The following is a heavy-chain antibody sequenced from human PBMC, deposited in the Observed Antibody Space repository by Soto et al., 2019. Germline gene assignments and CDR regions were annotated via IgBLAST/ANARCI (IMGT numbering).Heavy chain of an antibody. V-gene: IGHV3-7*01. J-gene: IGHJ6*03. CDR1: GFTFSSYW. CDR2: IKQDGSEK. Sequence: GGSLRLSCAASGFTFSSYWMSWVRQAPGKGLEWVANIKQDGSEKYYVDSVKGRFTISRDNAKNSLYLQMNSLRAEDTAVYYCARERMGYGAVYYYYYMDVWGKGTTVTVS. D-gene: IGHD5-12*01. CDR3: ARERMGYGAVYYYYYMDV.